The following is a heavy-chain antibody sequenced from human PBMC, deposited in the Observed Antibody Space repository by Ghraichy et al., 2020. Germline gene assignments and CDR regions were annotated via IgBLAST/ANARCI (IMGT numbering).Heavy chain of an antibody. V-gene: IGHV1-69*06. CDR1: GGTFSSYA. CDR3: ARETGTMRKFDY. CDR2: IIPIFGTA. Sequence: SVKVSCKASGGTFSSYAISWVRQAPGQGLEWMGGIIPIFGTANYAQKFQGRVTITADKSTSTAYMELSSLRSEDTAVYYCARETGTMRKFDYWGQGTLVTVSS. D-gene: IGHD1-1*01. J-gene: IGHJ4*02.